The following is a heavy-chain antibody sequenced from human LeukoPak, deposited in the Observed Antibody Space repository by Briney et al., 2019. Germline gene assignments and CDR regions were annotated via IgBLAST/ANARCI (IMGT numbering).Heavy chain of an antibody. D-gene: IGHD3-10*01. J-gene: IGHJ6*02. CDR2: IYYSGIT. Sequence: SETLSLTCTVSGGSISSYYWSWIRQSPGKGLEWIGYIYYSGITYYNPSLTSRVTISVDTSKNQFSLRLSSVTAADTAVYYCARDTRISGTYGMDVWGQGTTVTVSS. V-gene: IGHV4-59*01. CDR1: GGSISSYY. CDR3: ARDTRISGTYGMDV.